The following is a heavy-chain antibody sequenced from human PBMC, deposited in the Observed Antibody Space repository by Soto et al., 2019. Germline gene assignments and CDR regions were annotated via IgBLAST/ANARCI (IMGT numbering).Heavy chain of an antibody. D-gene: IGHD3-10*01. J-gene: IGHJ5*01. V-gene: IGHV4-31*03. CDR1: GGSISSGGYY. CDR2: IYYSGST. CDR3: ARVTGGYGSGRGWFDS. Sequence: SETLSLTCTVSGGSISSGGYYWSWIRQHPGKGLEWIGYIYYSGSTYYNPSLNSRVTVSVDTSENQFSLKLTSVIAADTAVYYCARVTGGYGSGRGWFDSWGRGALVTVSS.